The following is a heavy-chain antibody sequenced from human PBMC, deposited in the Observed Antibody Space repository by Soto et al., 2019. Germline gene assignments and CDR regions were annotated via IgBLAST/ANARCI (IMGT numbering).Heavy chain of an antibody. J-gene: IGHJ6*02. D-gene: IGHD6-6*01. CDR3: ARHYTGSSSSYYYYGMDV. CDR2: IIPIFGTA. CDR1: GGTFSSYA. V-gene: IGHV1-69*01. Sequence: QVQLVQSGAEVKKPGSSVKVSCKASGGTFSSYAISWVRQAPGQGLEWMGGIIPIFGTANYAQKFQGRVTITADESTGTAYMELSSLRSEDTAVYYCARHYTGSSSSYYYYGMDVWGQGTTVTVSS.